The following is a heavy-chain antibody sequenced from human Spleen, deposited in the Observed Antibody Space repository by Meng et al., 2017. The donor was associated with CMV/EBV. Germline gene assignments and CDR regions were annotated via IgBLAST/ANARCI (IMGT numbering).Heavy chain of an antibody. CDR1: FSLSTSGMG. V-gene: IGHV2-5*02. Sequence: FSLSTSGMGVGWIRQPAGKALGWLALIYWDDDKRYSPSLKSRLTITKDTSKNQVVLTMTDMDPVDTATYYCAHRDYCSGGTCTFDYWGQGTLVTVSS. D-gene: IGHD2-15*01. J-gene: IGHJ4*02. CDR3: AHRDYCSGGTCTFDY. CDR2: IYWDDDK.